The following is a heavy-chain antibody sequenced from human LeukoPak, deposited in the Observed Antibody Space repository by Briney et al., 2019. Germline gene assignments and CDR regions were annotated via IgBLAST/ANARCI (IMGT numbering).Heavy chain of an antibody. V-gene: IGHV3-21*01. J-gene: IGHJ4*02. CDR1: GFTLSNYG. CDR3: ARDWHHSSGCLDY. D-gene: IGHD6-19*01. CDR2: ISSSSSYI. Sequence: GGSLRLSCAASGFTLSNYGMHWVRQAPGKGLEWVSSISSSSSYIYYADSVKGRFTISRDNAKNSLYLQMNSLRAEDTAVYYCARDWHHSSGCLDYWGQGTLVTVSS.